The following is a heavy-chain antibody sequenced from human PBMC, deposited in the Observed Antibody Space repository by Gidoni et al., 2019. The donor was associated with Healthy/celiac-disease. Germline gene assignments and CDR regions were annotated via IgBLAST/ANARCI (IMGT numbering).Heavy chain of an antibody. CDR3: ARDTYSGSYWGGGDYYYYYGMDV. D-gene: IGHD1-26*01. V-gene: IGHV3-11*01. CDR2: ISSSGSTI. J-gene: IGHJ6*02. Sequence: QVQLVESGGGLVKPGGSLRLSCAASGFTFRDYYISWIRQAPGKGLEWFSYISSSGSTIYYADSVKGRVTIARDNAKNSLYLQMNSLRAEDTAVYYCARDTYSGSYWGGGDYYYYYGMDVWGQGTTVTVSS. CDR1: GFTFRDYY.